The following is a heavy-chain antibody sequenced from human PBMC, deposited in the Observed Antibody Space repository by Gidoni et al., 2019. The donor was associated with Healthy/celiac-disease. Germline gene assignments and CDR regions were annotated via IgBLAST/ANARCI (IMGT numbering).Heavy chain of an antibody. D-gene: IGHD3-9*01. CDR1: GGTFSSYA. Sequence: QVQLVQSGAEVQKPGSSVKISCKASGGTFSSYAISWVRQAPGQGLEWMGGIIPIFGTANYAQKFQGRVTITADESTSTAYMELSSLRSEDTAVYYCARGGELRYFDNAGFGYWGQGTLVTVSS. CDR2: IIPIFGTA. CDR3: ARGGELRYFDNAGFGY. V-gene: IGHV1-69*01. J-gene: IGHJ4*02.